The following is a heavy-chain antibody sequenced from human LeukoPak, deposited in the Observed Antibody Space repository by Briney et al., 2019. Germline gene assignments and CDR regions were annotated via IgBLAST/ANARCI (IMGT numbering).Heavy chain of an antibody. V-gene: IGHV4-4*02. CDR3: ARTMYYDFWSGYYYPWDY. J-gene: IGHJ4*02. CDR1: GGSISSSNW. D-gene: IGHD3-3*01. CDR2: IYHSGST. Sequence: PSETLSLTCAVSGGSISSSNWWSWVRQPPGKGLEWIGEIYHSGSTNYNPSLKSRVTISVDKSKNQFSLKLSSVTAADTAVYYCARTMYYDFWSGYYYPWDYWGQGTLVTVSS.